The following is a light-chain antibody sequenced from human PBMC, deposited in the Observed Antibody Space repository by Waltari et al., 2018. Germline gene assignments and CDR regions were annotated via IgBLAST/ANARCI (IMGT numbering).Light chain of an antibody. Sequence: DIVMTQSPDSLAVSLGERATINCKSSQSVLYSSNNMNYLAWYQQKSGQPPKLLIYWAFTRESGVPDRVSGSGSGTDFTLTISSLQSEDAAVYYCQQYYSNPWTFGQGTKVQI. CDR3: QQYYSNPWT. V-gene: IGKV4-1*01. J-gene: IGKJ1*01. CDR2: WAF. CDR1: QSVLYSSNNMNY.